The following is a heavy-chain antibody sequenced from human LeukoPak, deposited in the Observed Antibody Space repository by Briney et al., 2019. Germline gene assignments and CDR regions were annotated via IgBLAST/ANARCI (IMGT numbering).Heavy chain of an antibody. J-gene: IGHJ4*02. CDR1: GYTFTSYG. Sequence: ASVKVSCKASGYTFTSYGISWVRQAPGQGLEWMGWICAYNGNTNYAQKLQGRVTMTTDTSTSTAYMELRSLRSDDTAVYYCARGLLRFLEWLPDGFDYWGQGTLVTVSS. CDR3: ARGLLRFLEWLPDGFDY. V-gene: IGHV1-18*01. D-gene: IGHD3-3*01. CDR2: ICAYNGNT.